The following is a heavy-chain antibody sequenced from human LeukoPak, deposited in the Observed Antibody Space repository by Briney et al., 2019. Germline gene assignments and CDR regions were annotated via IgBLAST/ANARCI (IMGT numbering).Heavy chain of an antibody. V-gene: IGHV1-18*01. CDR2: ISAYNGNT. CDR1: GYTFTSYD. J-gene: IGHJ4*02. Sequence: GASVKVSCKASGYTFTSYDINWVRQATGQGLEWMGWISAYNGNTNYAQKLQGRVTMTTDTSTSTAYMELRSLRSDDTAVYYCARHTYYYDSSGYYAYLFDYWGQGTLVTVSS. D-gene: IGHD3-22*01. CDR3: ARHTYYYDSSGYYAYLFDY.